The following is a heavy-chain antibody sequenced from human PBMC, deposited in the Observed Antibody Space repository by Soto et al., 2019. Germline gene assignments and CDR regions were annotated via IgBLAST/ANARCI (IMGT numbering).Heavy chain of an antibody. CDR2: LHYSGSA. Sequence: SETLSLTCSVSGASMNDYYGSWIRQSPGKGLEHIGYLHYSGSANYNPSLKSRVTISMDRSKNQFSLKVTSVTAADTAIYYCARSGHIFAGVFWGQGILVTVSS. CDR1: GASMNDYY. V-gene: IGHV4-59*01. CDR3: ARSGHIFAGVF. J-gene: IGHJ4*02. D-gene: IGHD3-16*01.